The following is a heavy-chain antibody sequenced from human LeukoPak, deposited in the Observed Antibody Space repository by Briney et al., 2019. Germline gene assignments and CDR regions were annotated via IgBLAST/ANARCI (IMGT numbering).Heavy chain of an antibody. CDR2: ISGGGDTT. V-gene: IGHV3-23*01. J-gene: IGHJ6*02. CDR3: AKVFCSGGSCYDYYFYCGMDV. Sequence: GGSLRLSCAASGFRFSSYAMSWVRQARGEGLEWVSGISGGGDTTYYADSVKGRFTISRDNSKNTLYLQMNSLRAEYTTLYYYAKVFCSGGSCYDYYFYCGMDVWGQGTTVTVSS. CDR1: GFRFSSYA. D-gene: IGHD2-15*01.